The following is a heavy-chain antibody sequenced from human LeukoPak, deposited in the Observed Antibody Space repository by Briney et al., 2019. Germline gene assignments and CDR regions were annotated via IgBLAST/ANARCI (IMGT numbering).Heavy chain of an antibody. CDR3: AREGGRQWLVSGALDS. J-gene: IGHJ5*01. D-gene: IGHD6-19*01. V-gene: IGHV4-61*01. CDR1: DDSVSSSRYY. CDR2: IYHGSA. Sequence: SETLSLTRTVSDDSVSSSRYYWTWIRQPPGKGLEWIGYIYHGSATYNPSLESRVTLSMDTSKNQYSLKMTSVTAADTAVYYCAREGGRQWLVSGALDSWGQGTLVTVFS.